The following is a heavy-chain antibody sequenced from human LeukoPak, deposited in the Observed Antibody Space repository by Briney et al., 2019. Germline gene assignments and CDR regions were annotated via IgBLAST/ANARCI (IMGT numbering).Heavy chain of an antibody. CDR2: INTDGTAT. Sequence: PCGCLRLSCAASGFTFSTYRMHWVRPPTGRGLVWLSRINTDGTATSYADSVRGRLTISRDNAKNTLYLQRNSLRADYTAVYFLGRGGINRPTIDFWGEGTLVTLSS. CDR1: GFTFSTYR. V-gene: IGHV3-74*01. D-gene: IGHD1-26*01. J-gene: IGHJ4*02. CDR3: GRGGINRPTIDF.